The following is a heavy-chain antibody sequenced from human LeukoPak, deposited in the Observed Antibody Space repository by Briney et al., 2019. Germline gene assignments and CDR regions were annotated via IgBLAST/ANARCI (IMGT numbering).Heavy chain of an antibody. V-gene: IGHV3-21*01. CDR1: GFTFSSYS. J-gene: IGHJ5*02. D-gene: IGHD3-10*01. CDR2: ISSSSSYT. CDR3: ARVEVRGDNWFDP. Sequence: PGGSLRLSCAASGFTFSSYSMNWVRQAPGKGLEWVSYISSSSSYTNYADSVKGRFTISRDNAKNSLYLQMNSLRAEDTAVYYCARVEVRGDNWFDPWGQGTLVTVSS.